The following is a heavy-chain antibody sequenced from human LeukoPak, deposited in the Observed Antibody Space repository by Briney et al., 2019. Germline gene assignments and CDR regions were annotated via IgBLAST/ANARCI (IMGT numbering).Heavy chain of an antibody. CDR2: ISGSTGRT. J-gene: IGHJ4*02. V-gene: IGHV3-23*01. D-gene: IGHD6-19*01. CDR3: AKAGISVAGDLYYFDY. CDR1: GFTFSSYA. Sequence: PGGSLRLSCSASGFTFSSYAMIWVRQAPGKGLEWVSSISGSTGRTYYADSVKGRFTISRDNSKNTLYLQMNSLRAEDTAVYYRAKAGISVAGDLYYFDYWGQGTLVTVSS.